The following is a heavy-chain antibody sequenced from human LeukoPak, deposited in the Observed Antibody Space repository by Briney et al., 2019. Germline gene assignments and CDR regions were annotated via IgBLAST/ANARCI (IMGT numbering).Heavy chain of an antibody. CDR3: ARAFSTMVRGVIIPHWFDP. J-gene: IGHJ5*02. Sequence: GGSLRLSCTASGFTFSDYYMSWIRQAPGKGLKWVSYISGIGSTIYYADSMRGRFTISRDNAKNSLYLQVNSLRADDTAVYYCARAFSTMVRGVIIPHWFDPWGQGTLVTVSS. CDR2: ISGIGSTI. CDR1: GFTFSDYY. V-gene: IGHV3-11*01. D-gene: IGHD3-10*01.